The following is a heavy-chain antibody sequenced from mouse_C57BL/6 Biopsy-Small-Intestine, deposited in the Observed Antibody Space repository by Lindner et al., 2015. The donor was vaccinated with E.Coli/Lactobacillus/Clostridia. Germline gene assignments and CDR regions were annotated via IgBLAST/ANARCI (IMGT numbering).Heavy chain of an antibody. D-gene: IGHD1-1*01. J-gene: IGHJ1*01. Sequence: SVKVSCKASGYTFNNYHINWVRQAPGQGLEWMGWMSPNNGDTGSAQIFQGRVTMTWDISTDTAHMELNSLKSEDTATYFCARSRLQYYVPYSYGLDVWGQGTSVTVSS. CDR3: ARSRLQYYVPYSYGLDV. CDR1: GYTFNNYH. CDR2: MSPNNGDT. V-gene: IGHV1S29*02.